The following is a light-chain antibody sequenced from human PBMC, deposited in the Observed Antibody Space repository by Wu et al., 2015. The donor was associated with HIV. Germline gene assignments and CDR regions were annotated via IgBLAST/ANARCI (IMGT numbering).Light chain of an antibody. Sequence: DIQLTQSPSFLSASVGDRVTITCRVSQGIDFYLAWYQQKSGEAPQLLVYAASTLQSGVPSRFSGSGSGTEFTLTISSLRPEDFATYYCQQHKTYPRTFGQGTRVDIE. CDR3: QQHKTYPRT. CDR1: QGIDFY. V-gene: IGKV1-9*01. J-gene: IGKJ1*01. CDR2: AAS.